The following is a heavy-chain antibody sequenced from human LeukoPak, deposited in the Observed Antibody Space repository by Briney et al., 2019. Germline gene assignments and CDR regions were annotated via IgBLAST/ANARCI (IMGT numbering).Heavy chain of an antibody. CDR1: GGSISSYY. D-gene: IGHD5-18*01. Sequence: SQTLSLTCTVSGGSISSYYWSWIRQPPGKGLEWIGYIYYSGSTNYNPSLKSRVTISVDTSKNQFSLKLSSVTAADTAVYYCARGYVDTAMAYPYYYYYMDVWGKGTTVTVSS. V-gene: IGHV4-59*01. J-gene: IGHJ6*03. CDR3: ARGYVDTAMAYPYYYYYMDV. CDR2: IYYSGST.